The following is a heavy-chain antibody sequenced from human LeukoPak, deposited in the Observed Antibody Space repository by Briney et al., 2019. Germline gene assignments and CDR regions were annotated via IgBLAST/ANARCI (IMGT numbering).Heavy chain of an antibody. V-gene: IGHV3-64D*06. CDR1: GFTFSSYA. Sequence: PGGSLRLSCSASGFTFSSYAMHWVRQAPGKGLEYVSAISSNGGSTYYADSVKGRFTISRDNSKHTLYLQMSSLRAEDTAVYYCVKTSRGYNWNDSPYYFDYWGQGTLVTVSS. D-gene: IGHD1-1*01. CDR3: VKTSRGYNWNDSPYYFDY. J-gene: IGHJ4*02. CDR2: ISSNGGST.